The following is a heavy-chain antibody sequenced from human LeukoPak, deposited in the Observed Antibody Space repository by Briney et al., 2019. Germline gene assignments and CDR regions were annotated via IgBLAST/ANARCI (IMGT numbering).Heavy chain of an antibody. V-gene: IGHV3-30*18. CDR2: IPYDGSNK. J-gene: IGHJ4*02. CDR1: GFTFSSYG. D-gene: IGHD3-3*01. Sequence: PGGSLRLSCAASGFTFSSYGMHWVRQAPGKGLEWVAVIPYDGSNKYYADSVKGRFTISRDNSKNTLYLQMNSLRAEDTAVYYCAKDRNRDDFWSGSHFDYWGQGTLVTVSS. CDR3: AKDRNRDDFWSGSHFDY.